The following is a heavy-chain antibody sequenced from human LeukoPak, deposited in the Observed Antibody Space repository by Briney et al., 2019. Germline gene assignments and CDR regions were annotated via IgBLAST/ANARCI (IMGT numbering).Heavy chain of an antibody. J-gene: IGHJ1*01. CDR2: IKSDGGT. CDR3: ARAPSEIGGYYPEYFRH. D-gene: IGHD3-22*01. Sequence: GGSLRLSCAASGFTFSTYWMHWVRQAPGKGLVWVSRIKSDGGTNYADSVKGRFTISRDNAKKTVSLQMNSLRPEDTGVYYCARAPSEIGGYYPEYFRHWGQRALVTVSS. CDR1: GFTFSTYW. V-gene: IGHV3-74*01.